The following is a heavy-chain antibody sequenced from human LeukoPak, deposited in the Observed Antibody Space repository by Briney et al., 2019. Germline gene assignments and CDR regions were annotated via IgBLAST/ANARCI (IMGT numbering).Heavy chain of an antibody. CDR3: ARDSGEYYFDY. D-gene: IGHD2-15*01. CDR2: INAGNGYT. V-gene: IGHV1-3*01. CDR1: GYTFINYA. Sequence: VASVKVSCKASGYTFINYAMHWVRQAPGQRLEWMGWINAGNGYTQYSQKFQGRVTITRDTSASAAYMELSSLRSEDTAVYYCARDSGEYYFDYWGQGTLVTVPS. J-gene: IGHJ4*02.